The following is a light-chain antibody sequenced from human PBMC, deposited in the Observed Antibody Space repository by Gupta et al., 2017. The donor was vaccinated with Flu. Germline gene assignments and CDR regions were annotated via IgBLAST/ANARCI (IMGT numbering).Light chain of an antibody. CDR1: VLAKKY. CDR2: KDT. Sequence: SYELTQPSSVSVSPGQTARITCSGDVLAKKYARWFQQKPGQAPVRVIYKDTERPSGIPERFSGSSSGTTVTLTISGAQVEDEADYYCYSAVPVFGGGTKLTVL. J-gene: IGLJ2*01. CDR3: YSAVPV. V-gene: IGLV3-27*01.